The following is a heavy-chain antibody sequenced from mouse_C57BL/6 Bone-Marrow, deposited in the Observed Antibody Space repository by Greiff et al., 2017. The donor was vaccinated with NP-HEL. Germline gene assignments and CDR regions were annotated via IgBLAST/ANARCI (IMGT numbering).Heavy chain of an antibody. CDR2: IRNKANGYTT. D-gene: IGHD2-2*01. CDR3: ARSPIYYGYPYYFDY. V-gene: IGHV7-3*01. CDR1: GFTFTDYY. Sequence: EVMLVESGGGLVQPGGSLSLSCAASGFTFTDYYMSWVRQPPGKALEWLGFIRNKANGYTTEYSASVKGRFTISRDNSQSILYLQMHALRTEDSATYYCARSPIYYGYPYYFDYWGQGTTLTVSS. J-gene: IGHJ2*01.